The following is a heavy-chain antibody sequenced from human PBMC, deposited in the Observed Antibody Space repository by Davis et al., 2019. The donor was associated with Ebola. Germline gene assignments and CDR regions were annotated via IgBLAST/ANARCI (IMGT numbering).Heavy chain of an antibody. CDR1: GGSISSSSYY. D-gene: IGHD6-19*01. CDR3: ARELAVAYFDY. V-gene: IGHV4-39*07. J-gene: IGHJ4*02. Sequence: SETLSLTCTVSGGSISSSSYYWSWIRQPPGKGLEWIGEINHSGSTNYNPSLKSRVTISVDTSKNQFSLKLSSVTAADTAVYYCARELAVAYFDYWGQGTLVTVSS. CDR2: INHSGST.